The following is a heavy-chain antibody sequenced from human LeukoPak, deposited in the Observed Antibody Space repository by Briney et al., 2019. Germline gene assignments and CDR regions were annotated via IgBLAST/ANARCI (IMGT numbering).Heavy chain of an antibody. CDR3: ARGFGGATNY. J-gene: IGHJ4*02. D-gene: IGHD3-16*01. V-gene: IGHV1-8*02. CDR2: MNPNSGNT. CDR1: GGTFSSYA. Sequence: ASVKVSCKASGGTFSSYAISWVRQATGQGLEWMGWMNPNSGNTGYAQKFQGRVTMTRNTSISTAYMELSSLRSEDTAVYYCARGFGGATNYWGQGTLVTVSS.